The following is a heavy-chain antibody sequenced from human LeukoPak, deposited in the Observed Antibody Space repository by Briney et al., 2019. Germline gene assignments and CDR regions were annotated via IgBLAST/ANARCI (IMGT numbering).Heavy chain of an antibody. D-gene: IGHD5-18*01. V-gene: IGHV3-30*18. CDR2: ISYDGTNK. J-gene: IGHJ4*02. CDR3: AKDSASNGRFDY. Sequence: PGGSLRHSCAASGFTFSNYAMHWVRQAQGKGLEWVAVISYDGTNKYYADSVKGRFTISRDNSKNTLYLQMNSLRAEDTAVYFCAKDSASNGRFDYWGQGTLVTVSS. CDR1: GFTFSNYA.